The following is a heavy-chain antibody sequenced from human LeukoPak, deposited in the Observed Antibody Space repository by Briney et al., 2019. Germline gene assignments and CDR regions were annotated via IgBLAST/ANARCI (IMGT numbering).Heavy chain of an antibody. CDR3: AILGDGYNTVY. J-gene: IGHJ4*02. Sequence: PGGSLRLSCAASEFTFSSYGMHWVRQAPGKGLEWVAFIQYDGSYKDYADSVEGRFTISRDNSKNTLYLQMNSLRAEDTAVYYCAILGDGYNTVYWGQGTLVTVSS. V-gene: IGHV3-30*02. D-gene: IGHD5-24*01. CDR2: IQYDGSYK. CDR1: EFTFSSYG.